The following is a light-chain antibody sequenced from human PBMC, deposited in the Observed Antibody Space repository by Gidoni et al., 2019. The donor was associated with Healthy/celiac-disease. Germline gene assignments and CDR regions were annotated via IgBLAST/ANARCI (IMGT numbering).Light chain of an antibody. J-gene: IGKJ5*01. V-gene: IGKV3-20*01. CDR1: QSVSSSY. CDR2: GAS. CDR3: QQYGSSYT. Sequence: DIVLTPSPATLSLSPGERATLSCRASQSVSSSYLAWYQQKPGQAPRLLIYGASSRATGIPDRFSGSGSGTDFTLTISRLEPEDFAVYYCQQYGSSYTFGQGTRLEIK.